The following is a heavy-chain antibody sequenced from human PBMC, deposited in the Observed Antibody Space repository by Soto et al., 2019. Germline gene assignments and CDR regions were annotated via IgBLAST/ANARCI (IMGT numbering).Heavy chain of an antibody. D-gene: IGHD5-12*01. Sequence: GXSLRLSWAASGFPFISYSMNWVRQAPGKGLEWVSSISSSSSYIYYADSVKGRFTISRDNAKNSLYLQMNSLRAEDTAVYYCAREGDGYNSYYFDYWGQGTLVTVSS. CDR2: ISSSSSYI. CDR3: AREGDGYNSYYFDY. J-gene: IGHJ4*02. V-gene: IGHV3-21*01. CDR1: GFPFISYS.